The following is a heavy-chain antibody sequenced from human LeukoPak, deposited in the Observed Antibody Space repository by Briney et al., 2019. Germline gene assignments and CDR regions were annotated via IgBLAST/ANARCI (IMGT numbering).Heavy chain of an antibody. V-gene: IGHV4-59*12. CDR3: ASNRYSSGWDY. D-gene: IGHD6-19*01. CDR2: IYYSGST. Sequence: SETLSLTCTVSGGSISSYYWSWIRQPPGKGLEWIGYIYYSGSTNYNPSLKSRVTISVDTSKNQFSLKLSSVTAADTAVYYCASNRYSSGWDYWGQGTLVTVSS. J-gene: IGHJ4*02. CDR1: GGSISSYY.